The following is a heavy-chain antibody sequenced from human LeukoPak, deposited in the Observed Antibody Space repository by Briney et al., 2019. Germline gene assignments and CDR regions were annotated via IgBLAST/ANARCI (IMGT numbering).Heavy chain of an antibody. V-gene: IGHV4-31*03. CDR3: ARDYSSRLGYFQH. Sequence: PSETLSLTCTVSGGSFSSGDYYWNWIRQHPGKGLEWIGYTYYSGSTYYNPSLKSRVAISVDTSKNQFSLKLDSVTAADTAVYYCARDYSSRLGYFQHWGQGTLVTVSS. CDR2: TYYSGST. CDR1: GGSFSSGDYY. D-gene: IGHD6-13*01. J-gene: IGHJ1*01.